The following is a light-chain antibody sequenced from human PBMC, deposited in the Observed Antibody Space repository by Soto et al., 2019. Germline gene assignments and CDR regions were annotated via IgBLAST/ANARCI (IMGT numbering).Light chain of an antibody. Sequence: DIQMIQSPSSLSASEGDRVTITCQSSHDVSRNLNWFQQKPGEAPQLLIYDASNLERGVPSRFSGSGSGTDFTLTISSLQPEDGATYYCQQYNSMLSFGGGTEVEIK. CDR2: DAS. V-gene: IGKV1-33*01. CDR1: HDVSRN. J-gene: IGKJ4*01. CDR3: QQYNSMLS.